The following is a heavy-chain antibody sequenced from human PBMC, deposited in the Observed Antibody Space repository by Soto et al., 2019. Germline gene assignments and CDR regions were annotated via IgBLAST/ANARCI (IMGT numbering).Heavy chain of an antibody. D-gene: IGHD2-15*01. CDR1: GGSFSGYY. J-gene: IGHJ4*02. CDR2: INHSGST. CDR3: ARGPGTVCSGGSCYGGDY. V-gene: IGHV4-34*01. Sequence: ASETLSLTCAVYGGSFSGYYWSWIRQPPGKGLEWIGEINHSGSTNYNPSLKSRVTISVDTSKNQFSLKLSSVTAADTVVYYCARGPGTVCSGGSCYGGDYWGQGTLVTV.